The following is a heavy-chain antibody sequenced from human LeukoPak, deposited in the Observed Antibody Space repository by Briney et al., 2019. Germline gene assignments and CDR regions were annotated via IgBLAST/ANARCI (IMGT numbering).Heavy chain of an antibody. Sequence: ASVKVSCKASGYTFTGNYMHWVRPAPGQGLEWMGWINPNSGGTNYAQKFQGRVTMTRDTSIGTAYMELNRLRSDDTAVYYCARGSYDSSDFEYFHHWGQGTLVTVSS. D-gene: IGHD3-22*01. V-gene: IGHV1-2*02. J-gene: IGHJ1*01. CDR2: INPNSGGT. CDR3: ARGSYDSSDFEYFHH. CDR1: GYTFTGNY.